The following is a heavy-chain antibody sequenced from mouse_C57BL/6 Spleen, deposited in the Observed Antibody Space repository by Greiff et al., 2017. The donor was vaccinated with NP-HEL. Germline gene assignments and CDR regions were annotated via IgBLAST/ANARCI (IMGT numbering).Heavy chain of an antibody. Sequence: VQLKESGPELVKPGASVKIPCKASGYTFTDYNMDWVKRSHGKSLEWIGDINPNNGGTIYNQKFKGKATLTVDKSSSTAYMELRSLTSEDTAVYYCARSPFYYYRSSYWYIDVWGTGTTVTVSS. CDR2: INPNNGGT. D-gene: IGHD1-1*01. CDR3: ARSPFYYYRSSYWYIDV. J-gene: IGHJ1*03. CDR1: GYTFTDYN. V-gene: IGHV1-18*01.